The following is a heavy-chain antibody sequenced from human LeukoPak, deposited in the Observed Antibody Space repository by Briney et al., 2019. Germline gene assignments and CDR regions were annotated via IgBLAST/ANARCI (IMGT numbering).Heavy chain of an antibody. CDR1: GFTFSSYA. J-gene: IGHJ4*01. V-gene: IGHV3-23*01. CDR2: IDANGDNK. D-gene: IGHD1-26*01. CDR3: VNPYQHSRTYYGPFVDGNY. Sequence: PGGSLRLSCAASGFTFSSYAMSWVRQAPGKGLEWVSAIDANGDNKYYADSVKGRFTISRDNSKETLWLQMSSLRAEDTGLYYCVNPYQHSRTYYGPFVDGNYWGHGTLVTVSS.